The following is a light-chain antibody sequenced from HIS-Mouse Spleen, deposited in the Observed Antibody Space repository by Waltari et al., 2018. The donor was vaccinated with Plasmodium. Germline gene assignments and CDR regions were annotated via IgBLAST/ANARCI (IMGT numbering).Light chain of an antibody. V-gene: IGKV3-15*01. CDR3: QQYNNWSFT. CDR1: QSVSSN. Sequence: EIVMTQSPATLSVSPGERATLSCRASQSVSSNLAWYQQKPGQAPRLLIYGASRATGIPARVSGSGSGTEFTLTISSLQSEDFAVYYCQQYNNWSFTFGPGTKVDIK. CDR2: GA. J-gene: IGKJ3*01.